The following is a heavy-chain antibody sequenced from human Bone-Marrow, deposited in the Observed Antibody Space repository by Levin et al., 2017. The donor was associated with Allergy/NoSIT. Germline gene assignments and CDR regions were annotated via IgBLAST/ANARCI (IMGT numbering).Heavy chain of an antibody. V-gene: IGHV1-69*06. CDR3: ARSPLKFLEWENWFDP. CDR2: IIPIFGTA. J-gene: IGHJ5*02. Sequence: PKASVKVSCKASGGTFSSYAISWVRQAPGQGLEWMGGIIPIFGTANYAQKFQGRVTITADKSTSTAYMELSSLRSEDTAVYYCARSPLKFLEWENWFDPWGQGTLVTVSS. CDR1: GGTFSSYA. D-gene: IGHD3-3*01.